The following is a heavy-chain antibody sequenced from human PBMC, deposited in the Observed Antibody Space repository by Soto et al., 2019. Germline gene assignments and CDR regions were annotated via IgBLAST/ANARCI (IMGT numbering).Heavy chain of an antibody. Sequence: QVQLQQWGAGLLKPSETLSLTCAVYGGSFSGYYWSWIRQPPGKGLESIGEINHSGSTNYNPSLMSRVTISVDKSKNQFSLKLSSVTAADTAVYYCARVPTMVRGVISGDDYFDYWGQGTLVTVSS. V-gene: IGHV4-34*01. CDR3: ARVPTMVRGVISGDDYFDY. CDR1: GGSFSGYY. D-gene: IGHD3-10*01. J-gene: IGHJ4*02. CDR2: INHSGST.